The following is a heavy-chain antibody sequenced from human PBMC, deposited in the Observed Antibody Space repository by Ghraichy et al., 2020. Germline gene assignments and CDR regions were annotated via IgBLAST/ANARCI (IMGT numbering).Heavy chain of an antibody. J-gene: IGHJ4*02. CDR2: IYYSGST. CDR1: GGSISSGDYY. D-gene: IGHD3-10*01. V-gene: IGHV4-30-4*01. CDR3: ARDLEYYGSGID. Sequence: LRLSCTVSGGSISSGDYYWSWIRQPPGKGLEWIGYIYYSGSTYYNPSLKSRVTISVDTSKNQFSLKLSSVTAADTAVYYCARDLEYYGSGIDWGQGTLVTVSA.